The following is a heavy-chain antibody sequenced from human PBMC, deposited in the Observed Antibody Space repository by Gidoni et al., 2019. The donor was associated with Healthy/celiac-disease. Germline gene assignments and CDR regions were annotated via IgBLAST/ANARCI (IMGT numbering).Heavy chain of an antibody. CDR3: AREILGGYNPY. CDR2: ISSSSSTI. J-gene: IGHJ4*02. V-gene: IGHV3-48*01. CDR1: GFTFSSYS. Sequence: EVQLVESGGGLVQPGGSLRLSCAASGFTFSSYSMNWVRQAPGKGLELVAYISSSSSTIYYADSVKGRFTISRDKAKNSLYLQMNSLRAEDTAVYYCAREILGGYNPYWGQGTLVTVSS. D-gene: IGHD3-16*01.